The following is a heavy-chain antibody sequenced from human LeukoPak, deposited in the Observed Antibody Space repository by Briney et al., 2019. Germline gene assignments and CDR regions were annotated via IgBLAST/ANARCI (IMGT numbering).Heavy chain of an antibody. D-gene: IGHD6-13*01. CDR3: ARDIEAAAGN. CDR2: ISGRRGTI. J-gene: IGHJ4*02. Sequence: GGSLRLSCAASGFTFSDYSMGWIRQAPGKGLEWVSNISGRRGTIYYADSVKGRFTISRDNSKNTLYLQMNSLRAEDTAVYYCARDIEAAAGNWGQGTLVTVSS. V-gene: IGHV3-11*04. CDR1: GFTFSDYS.